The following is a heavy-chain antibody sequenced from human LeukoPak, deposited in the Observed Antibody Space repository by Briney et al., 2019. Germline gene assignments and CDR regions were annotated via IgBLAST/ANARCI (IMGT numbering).Heavy chain of an antibody. V-gene: IGHV3-66*01. CDR2: IYSGGDT. D-gene: IGHD6-13*01. Sequence: GGSLRLSCAASGFIVSSKYMTWVRQTPEKGLEWVSVIYSGGDTYYADSVRGRFTISRDNSKNTLYLQMNNLRVEDTAVYYCARDPGYTSSDYWGQGTPVTVSS. CDR1: GFIVSSKY. J-gene: IGHJ4*02. CDR3: ARDPGYTSSDY.